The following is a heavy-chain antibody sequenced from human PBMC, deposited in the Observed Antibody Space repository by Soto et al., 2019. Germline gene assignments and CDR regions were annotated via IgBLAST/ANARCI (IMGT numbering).Heavy chain of an antibody. CDR3: AREGGLYYIDY. Sequence: QVQPVQSGAEVKKPGSSVRVSCKTSGGTSNSVSWVRQAPGQGLEWMGRIITSLGEATYAQKSQGRVTITADRSTNTVYMDLNSLRSEDTAVYFCAREGGLYYIDYWGQGNLVTVSA. J-gene: IGHJ4*02. CDR1: GGTSNS. CDR2: IITSLGEA. V-gene: IGHV1-69*08. D-gene: IGHD3-16*01.